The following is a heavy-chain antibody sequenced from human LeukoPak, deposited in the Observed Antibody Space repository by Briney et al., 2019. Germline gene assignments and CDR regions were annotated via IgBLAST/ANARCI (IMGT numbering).Heavy chain of an antibody. CDR3: TRSRPGTEAGQPNFDY. CDR2: ISSISSII. V-gene: IGHV3-48*01. J-gene: IGHJ4*02. CDR1: GFTFSTYS. D-gene: IGHD6-13*01. Sequence: GGSLRLSCAASGFTFSTYSMSWVRQAPGKGLEWVSYISSISSIIYYADSVKGRFTISRDNARNSLYLQMNSLRAEDTAVYYCTRSRPGTEAGQPNFDYWGQGTLVTVPS.